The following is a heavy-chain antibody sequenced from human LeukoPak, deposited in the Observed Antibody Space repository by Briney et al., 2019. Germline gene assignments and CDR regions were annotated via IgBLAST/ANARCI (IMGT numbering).Heavy chain of an antibody. CDR1: GGSISSSNW. CDR3: ARLGTKTTYYYDSSGYYYDY. Sequence: SGTLSLTCAVSGGSISSSNWWSWVRQPPGKGLEWIGEIYHSGSTNYNPSLKSRVTISVDKSKNQFSLKLSSVTAADTAVYYCARLGTKTTYYYDSSGYYYDYWGQGTLVTVSS. J-gene: IGHJ4*02. D-gene: IGHD3-22*01. V-gene: IGHV4-4*02. CDR2: IYHSGST.